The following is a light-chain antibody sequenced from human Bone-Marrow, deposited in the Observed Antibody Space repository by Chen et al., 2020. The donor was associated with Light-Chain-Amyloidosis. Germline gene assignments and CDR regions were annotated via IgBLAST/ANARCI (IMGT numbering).Light chain of an antibody. V-gene: IGLV3-25*03. Sequence: SYVLTQPPPVSVPPCQTARITCAGDDLPTKYAYWYQQKPGQAPVLVIHRDTERPSGISERFSGSSSGTTATLTISGVQAEDEADYHCQSADSSGTYEVIFGGGTKLTVL. CDR2: RDT. CDR1: DLPTKY. J-gene: IGLJ2*01. CDR3: QSADSSGTYEVI.